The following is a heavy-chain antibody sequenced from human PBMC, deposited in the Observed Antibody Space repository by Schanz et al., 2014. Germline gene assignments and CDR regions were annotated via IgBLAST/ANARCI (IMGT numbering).Heavy chain of an antibody. D-gene: IGHD2-2*01. V-gene: IGHV3-30*03. CDR3: ARESSNDIVLVPGAVFDH. J-gene: IGHJ4*02. Sequence: VQLVESGGGLVQPGGSLRLSCTASGFTFSSYSMNWVRQAPGKGLEWVALVSSDGNNDYYTDSVKGRFTISRDNSKNTVHLQMNSLRAEDTAVYYCARESSNDIVLVPGAVFDHWGQGILVTVSS. CDR2: VSSDGNND. CDR1: GFTFSSYS.